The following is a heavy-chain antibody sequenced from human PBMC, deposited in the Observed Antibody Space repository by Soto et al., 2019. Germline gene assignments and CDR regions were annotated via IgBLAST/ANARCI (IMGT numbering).Heavy chain of an antibody. CDR3: ARDQTGGPFDS. V-gene: IGHV3-48*01. CDR1: GFTFTRYS. J-gene: IGHJ4*02. D-gene: IGHD3-10*01. CDR2: ITTSSGTK. Sequence: EVQLVESGGGLVQPGGSLRLSCAASGFTFTRYSMSWVRQAPGKGLEWIAYITTSSGTKYYADSVEGRFTISRDNTQGSVFLQMNSLGVEETGVYYCARDQTGGPFDSWGPGTLVTVSS.